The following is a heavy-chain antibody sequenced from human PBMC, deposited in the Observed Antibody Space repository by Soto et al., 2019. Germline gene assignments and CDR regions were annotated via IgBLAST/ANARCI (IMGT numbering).Heavy chain of an antibody. CDR3: ARGPGGFGDFSLDY. V-gene: IGHV4-4*07. CDR2: IYSGGST. D-gene: IGHD3-10*01. Sequence: QVQLQESGPGLVKPSETLSLTCTVSGGSINSYYWSWIRQPAGKGLEWMGRIYSGGSTNYNPSLKSRLTVSVDTSKNQFSLTLTSVTAADTAVYYCARGPGGFGDFSLDYWGQGTLVTVSS. J-gene: IGHJ4*02. CDR1: GGSINSYY.